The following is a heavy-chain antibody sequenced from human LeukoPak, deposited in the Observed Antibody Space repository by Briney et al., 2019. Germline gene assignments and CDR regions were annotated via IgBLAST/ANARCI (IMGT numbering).Heavy chain of an antibody. V-gene: IGHV1-8*01. Sequence: ASVKVSCKASGYTFTSYDINWVRQATGQGLEWMGWMNPNSSKTGYAQKFQGRVTMTRNTSLSTAYMELSSLRSEDTAVYYCARGLTGYYRFDYWGQGTQVTVSS. D-gene: IGHD3-9*01. J-gene: IGHJ4*02. CDR2: MNPNSSKT. CDR3: ARGLTGYYRFDY. CDR1: GYTFTSYD.